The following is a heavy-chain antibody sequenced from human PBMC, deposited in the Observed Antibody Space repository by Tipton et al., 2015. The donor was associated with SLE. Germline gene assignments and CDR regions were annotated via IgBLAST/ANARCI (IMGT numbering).Heavy chain of an antibody. Sequence: SLRLSCAASGFTLSNYVMNWVRQAPGKGLDWVSSISGSGHSTCYANSVKGRFTIFRDNSKGTLYLQMISLRAEDTAVYYCARDPSGSGPDFDYWGQGTLVTVSS. CDR3: ARDPSGSGPDFDY. CDR1: GFTLSNYV. V-gene: IGHV3-23*01. CDR2: ISGSGHST. J-gene: IGHJ4*02. D-gene: IGHD1-1*01.